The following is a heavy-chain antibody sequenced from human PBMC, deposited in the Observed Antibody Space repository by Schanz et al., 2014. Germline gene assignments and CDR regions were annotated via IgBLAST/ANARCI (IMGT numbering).Heavy chain of an antibody. D-gene: IGHD6-19*01. CDR1: GYTFTNYG. CDR2: ISANNGNT. CDR3: ARGGYSSGWYDRDIAHFDY. J-gene: IGHJ4*02. Sequence: QVQLVQSGAEVKKPGASVGVSCKASGYTFTNYGVTWVRQAPGQGLEWMGWISANNGNTNYAQKFQGRVTMTTDTSTSTAYMELSSLRSEDTAVYYWARGGYSSGWYDRDIAHFDYWGQGTLVTVSS. V-gene: IGHV1-18*01.